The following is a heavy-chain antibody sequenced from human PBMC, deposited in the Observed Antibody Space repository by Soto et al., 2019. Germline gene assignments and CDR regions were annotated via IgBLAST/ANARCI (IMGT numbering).Heavy chain of an antibody. CDR1: GDSISSDKW. CDR2: IHHRGTT. D-gene: IGHD2-21*02. J-gene: IGHJ4*02. Sequence: QVQLQESGPGLVKPSGTLSLTCDVSGDSISSDKWWTWVRQSPGRGLEWIGEIHHRGTTNCNPSLKSRVTISVQKSKNQCSLEMTSLTAADTAIYYCARGGDWKFDFWGQGSLVTVSS. CDR3: ARGGDWKFDF. V-gene: IGHV4-4*02.